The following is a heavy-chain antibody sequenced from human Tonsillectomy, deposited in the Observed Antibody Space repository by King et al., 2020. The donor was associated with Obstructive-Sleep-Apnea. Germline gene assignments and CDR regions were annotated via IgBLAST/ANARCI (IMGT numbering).Heavy chain of an antibody. J-gene: IGHJ4*02. D-gene: IGHD2-15*01. CDR2: IRSSGSYI. CDR1: GFTFSSYS. V-gene: IGHV3-21*01. Sequence: VQLVESGGGLVKPGGSLRLSCAASGFTFSSYSMNWVRQAPGKGLEWVSSIRSSGSYIYYADSLKGRFTISRDNAKNSLYMQMNSLRAEDTAVYYCAREEYCSGGSCPFDYWGQGTLVTVSS. CDR3: AREEYCSGGSCPFDY.